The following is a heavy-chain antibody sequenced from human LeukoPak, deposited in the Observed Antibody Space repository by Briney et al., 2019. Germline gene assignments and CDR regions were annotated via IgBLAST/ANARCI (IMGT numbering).Heavy chain of an antibody. CDR1: GGSITSSSYH. CDR2: IHYSGST. V-gene: IGHV4-39*07. CDR3: ARDNSHYYGSGSLTP. Sequence: SETLSLTCTVSGGSITSSSYHWGWIRQPPGKGLEWIGSIHYSGSTYYNPSLKSRVTISVDTSKNQFSLKLSSVTAADTAVYYCARDNSHYYGSGSLTPWGQGTLVTVSS. D-gene: IGHD3-10*01. J-gene: IGHJ5*02.